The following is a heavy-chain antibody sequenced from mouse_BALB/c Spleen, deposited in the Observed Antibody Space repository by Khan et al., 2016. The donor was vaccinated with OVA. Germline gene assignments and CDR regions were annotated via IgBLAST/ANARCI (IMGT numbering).Heavy chain of an antibody. D-gene: IGHD1-1*01. Sequence: EVKLLESGPGLVKPSQSLSLTCTVTGYSIASDYAWNWIRQFPGNKLECMGFISYSGNTNYTPSLKSRISITRDTSKNPFFLQLNSVTSEDTATYYWARIYGGDFDYWGQGTTRTVSS. CDR3: ARIYGGDFDY. J-gene: IGHJ2*01. V-gene: IGHV3-2*02. CDR2: ISYSGNT. CDR1: GYSIASDYA.